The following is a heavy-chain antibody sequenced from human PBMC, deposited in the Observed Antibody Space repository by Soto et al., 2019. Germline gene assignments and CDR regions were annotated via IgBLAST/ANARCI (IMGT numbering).Heavy chain of an antibody. CDR1: GFTFSSYS. D-gene: IGHD3-9*01. V-gene: IGHV3-21*01. CDR2: ISSSSSYI. Sequence: GGSLRLSCAASGFTFSSYSMNWVRQAPGKGLEWVSSISSSSSYIYYADSVKGRFTISRDNAKNSLYLQMNSLRAEDTAVYYCARPHYDILTGNPYWGQGTLVTVSS. J-gene: IGHJ4*02. CDR3: ARPHYDILTGNPY.